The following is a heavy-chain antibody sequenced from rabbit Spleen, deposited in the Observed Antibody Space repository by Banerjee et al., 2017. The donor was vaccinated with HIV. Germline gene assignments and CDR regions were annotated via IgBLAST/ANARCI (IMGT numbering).Heavy chain of an antibody. V-gene: IGHV1S40*01. CDR2: IDSGSSGFT. CDR1: GVSFSGNSY. Sequence: QSLEESGGDLVKPGASLTLTCIASGVSFSGNSYMCWVRQAPGKGLEWIACIDSGSSGFTYFASWAKGRFTISKTSSTTVTLQMTSLPVAETATYFCARDSSDALHLWGPGTLVTVS. D-gene: IGHD1-1*01. J-gene: IGHJ6*01. CDR3: ARDSSDALHL.